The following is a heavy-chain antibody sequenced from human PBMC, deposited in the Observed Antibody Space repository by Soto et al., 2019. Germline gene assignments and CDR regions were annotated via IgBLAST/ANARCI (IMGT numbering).Heavy chain of an antibody. D-gene: IGHD5-12*01. CDR1: GYTFTSYG. CDR2: ISAYSGNT. J-gene: IGHJ4*02. V-gene: IGHV1-18*01. Sequence: ASVKVSCKASGYTFTSYGISWVRQAPGQGLEWMGWISAYSGNTNYAQKFQGRVTMTRDTSISTAYMELSRLRSDDTAVYYCARGTGKWLPTAFDYWGQGTLVTVSS. CDR3: ARGTGKWLPTAFDY.